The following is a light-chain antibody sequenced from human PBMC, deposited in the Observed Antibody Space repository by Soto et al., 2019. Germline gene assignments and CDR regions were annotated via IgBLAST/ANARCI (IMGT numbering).Light chain of an antibody. CDR3: SSYTTIKTVI. CDR2: DVT. Sequence: QSALAQPASVSGSPGQSITTSCTGTSSDVGAYNYVSWYHQHHPGKAPELIIYDVTDRPSGVSTRFSGSKSGNTASLTISGLQAEDEGDYYCSSYTTIKTVIFGGGTKVTVL. J-gene: IGLJ2*01. CDR1: SSDVGAYNY. V-gene: IGLV2-14*01.